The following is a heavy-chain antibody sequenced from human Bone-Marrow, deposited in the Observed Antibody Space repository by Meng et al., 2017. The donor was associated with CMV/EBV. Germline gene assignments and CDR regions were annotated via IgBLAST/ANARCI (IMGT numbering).Heavy chain of an antibody. V-gene: IGHV3-53*01. CDR3: ARGDYGGTRGSYYYYYGMVV. J-gene: IGHJ6*02. Sequence: GESLKISCAASGFTFSDYYMSWIRQAPGKGLEWVSVIYSGGSTYYADSVTGRFTISRDNSKNTLYLQMNSLRAEDTAVYYCARGDYGGTRGSYYYYYGMVVWVQGTTVTVSS. D-gene: IGHD2-21*01. CDR2: IYSGGST. CDR1: GFTFSDYY.